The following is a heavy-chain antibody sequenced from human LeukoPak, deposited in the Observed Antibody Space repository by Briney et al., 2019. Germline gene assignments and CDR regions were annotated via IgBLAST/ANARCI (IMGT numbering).Heavy chain of an antibody. V-gene: IGHV3-11*01. CDR3: ARDRNYGDPFDY. J-gene: IGHJ4*02. CDR1: GFTFSDYY. D-gene: IGHD4-17*01. Sequence: PGGSLRLSCAASGFTFSDYYMSWIRQAPGKGLEWVSYISGSGSTIYYADSVKGRFTISRDNAKNSLYLQMNSLRAEDTAVYYCARDRNYGDPFDYWGQGTLVTVSS. CDR2: ISGSGSTI.